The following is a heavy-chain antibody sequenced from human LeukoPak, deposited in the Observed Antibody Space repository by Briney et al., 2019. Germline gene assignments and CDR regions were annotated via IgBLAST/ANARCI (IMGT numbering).Heavy chain of an antibody. V-gene: IGHV3-66*01. Sequence: QSGGSLRLSCAASGFTVSSNYMSWVRQAPGKGLEWVSVIYSGGSTYYADSVKGRFTISRDNSKNTRYPQMNTLRAEAAAVYHCVAAGSTWSALCTWGPGTPV. CDR1: GFTVSSNY. J-gene: IGHJ5*02. CDR2: IYSGGST. D-gene: IGHD6-25*01. CDR3: VAAGSTWSALCT.